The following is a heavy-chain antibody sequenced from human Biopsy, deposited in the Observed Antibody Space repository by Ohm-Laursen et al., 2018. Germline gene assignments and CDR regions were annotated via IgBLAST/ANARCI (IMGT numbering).Heavy chain of an antibody. D-gene: IGHD6-19*01. V-gene: IGHV1-2*02. CDR2: ISPSSGGT. J-gene: IGHJ4*02. CDR1: GYTFTDYF. Sequence: ASVKVSCKASGYTFTDYFLHWVRQAPGQGPEWMGWISPSSGGTNYAQKFQGRVTMIRDTSKSTVYMELSSLRSADTAVYFCARNTGWYGDLYYFDYWGQGTLVTVSS. CDR3: ARNTGWYGDLYYFDY.